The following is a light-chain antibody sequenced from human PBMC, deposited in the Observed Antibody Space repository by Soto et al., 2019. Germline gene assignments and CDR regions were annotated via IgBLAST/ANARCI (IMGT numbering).Light chain of an antibody. V-gene: IGKV1-39*01. J-gene: IGKJ5*01. CDR1: QSISSY. Sequence: DIQMTQSPSSLSASVGDRVTITCRASQSISSYLNWYQQKPGKAPKLLIYAASSLQIGVPSRFSGSGSGTDFNLTISSLQPEDFATYYCQQSYSTPTSITFGQGTRLEIK. CDR3: QQSYSTPTSIT. CDR2: AAS.